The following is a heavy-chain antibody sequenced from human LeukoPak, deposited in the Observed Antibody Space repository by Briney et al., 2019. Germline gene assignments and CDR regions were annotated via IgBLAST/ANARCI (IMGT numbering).Heavy chain of an antibody. Sequence: GGSLRLSCAASGFSFSSYSMNWVRQAPGKGLEWVSYISSSSSTIYYADSVKGRFTISRDNSKNTLYLQMNSLRAEDTAVYYCAKDLGDYGSGSYYNYYYYYMDVWGKGTTVTVSS. CDR1: GFSFSSYS. V-gene: IGHV3-48*01. CDR2: ISSSSSTI. D-gene: IGHD3-10*01. CDR3: AKDLGDYGSGSYYNYYYYYMDV. J-gene: IGHJ6*03.